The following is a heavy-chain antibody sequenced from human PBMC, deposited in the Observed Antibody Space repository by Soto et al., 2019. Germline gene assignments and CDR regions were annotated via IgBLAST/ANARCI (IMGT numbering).Heavy chain of an antibody. D-gene: IGHD3-10*01. J-gene: IGHJ6*02. Sequence: QVQLVQSGAEVKKPGSSVTVSCNASGGTFSSYAISWVRQAPGQGLELVGGSIPIFGTANYAQTFQGRVTISADESTSTAYMELSRLRYEDTAVYYCASTFGIGGTYYDYGMDVWGQGTTVTVSS. CDR1: GGTFSSYA. CDR3: ASTFGIGGTYYDYGMDV. CDR2: SIPIFGTA. V-gene: IGHV1-69*01.